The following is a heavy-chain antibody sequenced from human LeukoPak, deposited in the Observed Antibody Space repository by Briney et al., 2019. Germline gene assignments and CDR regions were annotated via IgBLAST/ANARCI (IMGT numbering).Heavy chain of an antibody. D-gene: IGHD3-10*01. J-gene: IGHJ3*02. CDR3: ARPVKALWFGELRGAFDI. Sequence: PGGSLRLSRAASGFTFSSYEMNWVRQAPGKGLEWVSYISSSGSTIYYADSVKGRFTISRDNAKNSLYLQMNSLRAEDTAVYYCARPVKALWFGELRGAFDIWGQGTMVTVSS. V-gene: IGHV3-48*03. CDR1: GFTFSSYE. CDR2: ISSSGSTI.